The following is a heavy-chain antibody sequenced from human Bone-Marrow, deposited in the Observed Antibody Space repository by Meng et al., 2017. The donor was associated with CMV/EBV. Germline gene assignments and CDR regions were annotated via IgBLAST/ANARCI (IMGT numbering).Heavy chain of an antibody. CDR3: ARDRIVVVAAADHYYYYGMDV. J-gene: IGHJ6*02. Sequence: GGSLRLSCAASGFTFSSYEMNWVRQAPGKGLEWVSYISSSGSTIYYADSVKGRFTISRDHAKNSLYLQMNSLRAEDTAVHYCARDRIVVVAAADHYYYYGMDVWGQGTTVTVSS. D-gene: IGHD2-2*01. CDR2: ISSSGSTI. CDR1: GFTFSSYE. V-gene: IGHV3-48*03.